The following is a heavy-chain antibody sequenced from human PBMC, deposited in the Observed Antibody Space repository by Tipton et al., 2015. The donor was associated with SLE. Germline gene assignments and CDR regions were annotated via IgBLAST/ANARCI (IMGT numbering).Heavy chain of an antibody. V-gene: IGHV4-59*01. CDR2: IYYSGST. CDR1: GGSISRYY. J-gene: IGHJ3*02. D-gene: IGHD3-22*01. Sequence: TLSLTCTVSGGSISRYYWSWIRQPPGKGLEWIGYIYYSGSTNYNPPLKSRVTISVDTSKNQFSLKLSSVTAADTAVYYCARGDYYDSSGHDAFDIWGQGTMVTVSS. CDR3: ARGDYYDSSGHDAFDI.